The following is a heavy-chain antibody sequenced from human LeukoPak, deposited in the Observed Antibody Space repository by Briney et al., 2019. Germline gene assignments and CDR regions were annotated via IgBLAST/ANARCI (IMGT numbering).Heavy chain of an antibody. CDR2: VDHSGST. CDR1: GFTFSDYY. Sequence: LRLSCAASGFTFSDYYMSWIRQAPGKGLEWIGEVDHSGSTNYNPSLKSRVTVSVETSKNQFSLNLNSVTAADTAVYYCARGRGNEYGDYDYWGQGTLVTVSS. CDR3: ARGRGNEYGDYDY. V-gene: IGHV4-34*01. D-gene: IGHD4-17*01. J-gene: IGHJ4*02.